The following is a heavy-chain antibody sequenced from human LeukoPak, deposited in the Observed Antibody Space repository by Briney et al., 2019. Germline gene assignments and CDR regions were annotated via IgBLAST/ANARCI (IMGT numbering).Heavy chain of an antibody. CDR2: INSDGSST. Sequence: QPGGSLRLSCAASGFTFSGYGMSWVRQAPGKGLVWVSRINSDGSSTSYADSVRGRFTISRDNAKNTLYLQMNSLRAEDTAVYYCARDLTTVTTDDYWGQGTLVTVSS. CDR3: ARDLTTVTTDDY. D-gene: IGHD4-17*01. J-gene: IGHJ4*02. V-gene: IGHV3-74*01. CDR1: GFTFSGYG.